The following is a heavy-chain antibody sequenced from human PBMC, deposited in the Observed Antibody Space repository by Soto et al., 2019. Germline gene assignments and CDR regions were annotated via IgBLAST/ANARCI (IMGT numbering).Heavy chain of an antibody. CDR2: INAGNGNT. D-gene: IGHD3-22*01. J-gene: IGHJ4*02. Sequence: ASVKVSCKASGYTFTGYAMHWVRQAPGQRLEWMGWINAGNGNTKYSQKFQGRVTITRDTSASTAYMELSSLRAEDTSVYYCAREYSMTVVAPGYWGQGTLVTVSS. V-gene: IGHV1-3*01. CDR1: GYTFTGYA. CDR3: AREYSMTVVAPGY.